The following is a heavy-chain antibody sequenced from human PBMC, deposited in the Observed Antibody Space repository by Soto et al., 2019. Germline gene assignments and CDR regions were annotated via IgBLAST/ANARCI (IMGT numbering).Heavy chain of an antibody. J-gene: IGHJ5*02. D-gene: IGHD3-16*01. V-gene: IGHV1-69*01. Sequence: QVQLVQSGAEVKKPGSSVKVSCKASGGTFSSYAISWVRQAPGQGLEWLGGIIPIFGAAHYAQKFQGRVTITADESTSTAYMAVSSLRSEDTAVYYCARASFTLGGVILNWFDPWGQGTLVTVSS. CDR3: ARASFTLGGVILNWFDP. CDR2: IIPIFGAA. CDR1: GGTFSSYA.